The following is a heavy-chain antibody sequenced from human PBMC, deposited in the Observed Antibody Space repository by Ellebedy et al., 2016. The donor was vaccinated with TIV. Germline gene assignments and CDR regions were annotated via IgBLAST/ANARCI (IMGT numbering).Heavy chain of an antibody. CDR1: GGSISSGDYY. Sequence: SETLSLXXTVFGGSISSGDYYWSWIRQPPGKGLEWIGYIYYSGSTYYNPSLKSRVTISVDTSKNQFSLKLSSVTAADTAVYYCARGPRVGAIFGWGQGTLVTVSS. V-gene: IGHV4-30-4*01. J-gene: IGHJ4*02. CDR2: IYYSGST. CDR3: ARGPRVGAIFG. D-gene: IGHD1-26*01.